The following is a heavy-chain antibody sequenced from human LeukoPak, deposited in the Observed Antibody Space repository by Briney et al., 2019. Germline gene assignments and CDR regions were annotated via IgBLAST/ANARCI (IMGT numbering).Heavy chain of an antibody. CDR2: IDIAGDT. J-gene: IGHJ6*04. CDR3: AELGITMIGGV. CDR1: GFTFSSYD. V-gene: IGHV3-13*01. D-gene: IGHD3-10*02. Sequence: GGSLRLSCATSGFTFSSYDMHWVRQATGKGLDWVSAIDIAGDTYYPGSVKGRFTISRENAKNSLYLQMNSLRAGDTAVYYCAELGITMIGGVWGKGTTVTISS.